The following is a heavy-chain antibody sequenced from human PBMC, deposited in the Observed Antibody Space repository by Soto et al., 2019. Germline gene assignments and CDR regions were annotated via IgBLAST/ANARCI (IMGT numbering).Heavy chain of an antibody. V-gene: IGHV3-33*01. Sequence: PGGSLRLSCAASGLTFSSYGMHWVRQAPGKGLEWVAVIWYDGSNKYYADSVKGRFTISRDNSKNTLYLQMNSLRAEDTAVYYCARDRRVYNWNRGGWFDPWGQGTLVTVSS. CDR1: GLTFSSYG. CDR3: ARDRRVYNWNRGGWFDP. CDR2: IWYDGSNK. J-gene: IGHJ5*02. D-gene: IGHD1-20*01.